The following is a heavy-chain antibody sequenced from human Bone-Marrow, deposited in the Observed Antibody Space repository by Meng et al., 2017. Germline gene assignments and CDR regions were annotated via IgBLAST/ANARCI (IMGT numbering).Heavy chain of an antibody. Sequence: GGSLRLSCAASGFTFSSYAMSWVRQAPGKGLEWVSAISGSGGSTYYADSVKGRFTISRHNSKNTLYLQMNSLRAEDTALYYCAKYSYGLGDYFDYWGRGALVTVSS. J-gene: IGHJ4*02. CDR2: ISGSGGST. CDR1: GFTFSSYA. D-gene: IGHD3-10*01. V-gene: IGHV3-23*01. CDR3: AKYSYGLGDYFDY.